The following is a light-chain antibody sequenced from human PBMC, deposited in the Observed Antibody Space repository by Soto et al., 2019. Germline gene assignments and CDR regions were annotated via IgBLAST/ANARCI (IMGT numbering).Light chain of an antibody. CDR2: DVS. Sequence: EIVLTQSPATLSLSPGERVTLSCRASQSVDSYLTWYQQKPGQAPRLLIYDVSKRATGIPVRFSGSGSGTDFTLTISSLEPEDVAIYYCQQRRNWPLTFGGGTKVEIK. V-gene: IGKV3-11*01. CDR1: QSVDSY. CDR3: QQRRNWPLT. J-gene: IGKJ4*01.